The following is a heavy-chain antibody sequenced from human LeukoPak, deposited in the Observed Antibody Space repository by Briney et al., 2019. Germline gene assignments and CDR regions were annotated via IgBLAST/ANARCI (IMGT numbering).Heavy chain of an antibody. J-gene: IGHJ4*02. CDR1: GGSISSYY. CDR2: IYYSGST. Sequence: SETLSLTCTVSGGSISSYYWSWIRQPPGKGLEWIGYIYYSGSTNYNPSLKSRVTISVDTSKNQFSLKPSSVTAADTAVYYCARGAYHYGSGSYYFDYWGQGTLVTVSS. V-gene: IGHV4-59*12. D-gene: IGHD3-10*01. CDR3: ARGAYHYGSGSYYFDY.